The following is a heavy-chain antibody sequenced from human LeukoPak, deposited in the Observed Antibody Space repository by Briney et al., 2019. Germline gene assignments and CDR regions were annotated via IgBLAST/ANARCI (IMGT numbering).Heavy chain of an antibody. CDR2: IYYSGST. J-gene: IGHJ4*02. V-gene: IGHV4-39*07. CDR1: GGSISSSSYY. CDR3: ARAAGTLYYFDY. Sequence: PSETLSLTCTVSGGSISSSSYYWGWIRQPPGKGLEWIGSIYYSGSTYYTPSLKSRVTISLDTSKNQFSLRLSSVTAADTAVYYCARAAGTLYYFDYWGQGTLVTVSS.